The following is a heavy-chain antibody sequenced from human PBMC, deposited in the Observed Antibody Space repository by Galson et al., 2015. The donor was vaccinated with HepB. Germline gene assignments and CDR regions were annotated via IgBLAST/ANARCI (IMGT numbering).Heavy chain of an antibody. CDR2: INPSDSYT. V-gene: IGHV5-10-1*01. Sequence: QSGAEVKKPGESLRISCEGSGYTFTSFWITWVRQMPGKALEWMGRINPSDSYTDYSPSFQGHVSISADKSISTAYLQWSSLKASDSAMYFCARQGFGNSGNDRPESYYYYYYMDVWGKGTTVTVSS. CDR1: GYTFTSFW. CDR3: ARQGFGNSGNDRPESYYYYYYMDV. D-gene: IGHD1-26*01. J-gene: IGHJ6*03.